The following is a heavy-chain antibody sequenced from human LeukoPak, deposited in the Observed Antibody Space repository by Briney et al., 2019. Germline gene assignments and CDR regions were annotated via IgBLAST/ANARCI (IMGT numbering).Heavy chain of an antibody. J-gene: IGHJ4*02. CDR2: ISNGGSTI. Sequence: GGSLRLSCAASGFTFSSYEMNWVRQAPGKGLEWLSHISNGGSTIFYAGSVRGRFTISRDNAKNSLFLQMNSLRAGDTAIYYCARGIGDYWGQGTLVSVSS. CDR3: ARGIGDY. V-gene: IGHV3-48*03. CDR1: GFTFSSYE.